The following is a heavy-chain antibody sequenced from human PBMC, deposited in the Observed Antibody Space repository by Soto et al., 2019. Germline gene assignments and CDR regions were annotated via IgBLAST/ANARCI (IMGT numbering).Heavy chain of an antibody. J-gene: IGHJ6*02. CDR3: ARESDPYSSGSRSYGMDV. CDR2: IYYSGST. CDR1: GGSISSGGYY. D-gene: IGHD6-19*01. Sequence: QVQLQESGPGLVKPSQTLSLTCTVSGGSISSGGYYWGWIRQHPGKGLEWIGYIYYSGSTYYNPSLKSRFTISVDTSKNQFSLKLSSVTAADTAVYYCARESDPYSSGSRSYGMDVWGQGTTVTVSS. V-gene: IGHV4-31*03.